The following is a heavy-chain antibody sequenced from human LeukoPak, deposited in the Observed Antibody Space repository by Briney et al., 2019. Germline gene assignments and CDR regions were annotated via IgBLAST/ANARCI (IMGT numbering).Heavy chain of an antibody. D-gene: IGHD6-19*01. CDR3: ARRPGYSSGWYGAFDI. J-gene: IGHJ3*02. Sequence: PSETLSLTCTVSGGSISSSSYYWGWIRQPPGKGLEWIGSIYYSGSTYYNPSLKSRVTISVDTSKNQFSLKLSSVTAADTAVYYCARRPGYSSGWYGAFDIWGQGTMVTVSS. V-gene: IGHV4-39*07. CDR1: GGSISSSSYY. CDR2: IYYSGST.